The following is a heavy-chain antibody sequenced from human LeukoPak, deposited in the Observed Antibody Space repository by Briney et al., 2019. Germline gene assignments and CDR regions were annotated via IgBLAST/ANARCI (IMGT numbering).Heavy chain of an antibody. CDR3: ARPNITSYYDSRGYDAFDV. CDR1: GYTFTTYW. CDR2: IYPDDSDT. V-gene: IGHV5-51*01. Sequence: GESLKISCKGSGYTFTTYWIGWVRQMPGKGLEWMGIIYPDDSDTRYSPSFQGQVTISADKSVRTAYLQWSSLKASDTAMYYCARPNITSYYDSRGYDAFDVWGQGTMVTVSS. D-gene: IGHD3-22*01. J-gene: IGHJ3*01.